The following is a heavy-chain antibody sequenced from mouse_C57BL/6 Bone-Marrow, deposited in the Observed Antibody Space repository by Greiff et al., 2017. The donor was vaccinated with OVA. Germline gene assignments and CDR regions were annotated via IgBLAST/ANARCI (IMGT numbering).Heavy chain of an antibody. D-gene: IGHD1-1*01. V-gene: IGHV1-15*01. Sequence: VQLQESGAELVRPGASVTLSCKASGYTFTDYEMHWVKQTPVHGLEWIGAIDPETGGTAYNQKFKGKAILTADKSSSTAYMELRSLTSEDSAVYYGARDYDGSCPYYFEYWGQGTTLTVAS. J-gene: IGHJ2*01. CDR2: IDPETGGT. CDR1: GYTFTDYE. CDR3: ARDYDGSCPYYFEY.